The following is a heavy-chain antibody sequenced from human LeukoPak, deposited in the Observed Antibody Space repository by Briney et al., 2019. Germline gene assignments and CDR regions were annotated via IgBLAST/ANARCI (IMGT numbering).Heavy chain of an antibody. CDR1: GLFYSGSV. CDR2: IGMKSNNYAT. J-gene: IGHJ1*01. Sequence: PGGSLRLSCAASGLFYSGSVIHWVRQASGKGLEWVGRIGMKSNNYATAYVASVKGRFAISRDDSTNMAYLQMSSLKTEDAAVYYCVTQDCSGTYCGRPNWGQGTLVTVSS. V-gene: IGHV3-73*01. D-gene: IGHD1-26*01. CDR3: VTQDCSGTYCGRPN.